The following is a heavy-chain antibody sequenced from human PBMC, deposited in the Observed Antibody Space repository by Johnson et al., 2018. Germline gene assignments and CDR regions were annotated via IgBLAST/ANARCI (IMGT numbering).Heavy chain of an antibody. CDR3: AGGVAPYDYVWVSYRYSEYFQP. D-gene: IGHD3-16*02. CDR1: GFTFSSYG. Sequence: QVQLVESGGGVVQPGRSLRLSCAASGFTFSSYGMHWVRQAPGKGLEWVAVISYDGSNKYYADSVKGRFTISRDNSKNTLYLQMNSLRAYDTAGYYCAGGVAPYDYVWVSYRYSEYFQPWGQGTLVTFSS. V-gene: IGHV3-30*03. CDR2: ISYDGSNK. J-gene: IGHJ1*01.